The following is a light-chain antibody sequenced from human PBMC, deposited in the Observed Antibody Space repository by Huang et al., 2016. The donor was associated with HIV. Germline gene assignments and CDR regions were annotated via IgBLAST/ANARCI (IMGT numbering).Light chain of an antibody. CDR2: LGS. CDR1: QSLLHSDGNNY. Sequence: DVVMTQSPLSLPVTSGEPASIPCSSSQSLLHSDGNNYFDWYLQKPWQSPQRLIYLGSNRASGVPERFSGSGSGTDFTLKISRVEAEDVGVYYCMQGLRTPGTFGQGTRLEIK. J-gene: IGKJ2*01. V-gene: IGKV2-28*01. CDR3: MQGLRTPGT.